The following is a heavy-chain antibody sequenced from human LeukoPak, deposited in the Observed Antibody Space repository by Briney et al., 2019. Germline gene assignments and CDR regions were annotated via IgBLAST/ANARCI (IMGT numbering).Heavy chain of an antibody. Sequence: NTSENLSLTCAVYGGSFSGYYWTWIRQPPGKGLEWIGEINHSAMSAYDPSLRSRVTMSVDPSQNQFSLTLNSVTAADTAVYFCARHGFEYIVGTNMHYYYMDVWGKGTTVTVSS. CDR2: INHSAMS. J-gene: IGHJ6*03. D-gene: IGHD5-12*01. V-gene: IGHV4-34*01. CDR3: ARHGFEYIVGTNMHYYYMDV. CDR1: GGSFSGYY.